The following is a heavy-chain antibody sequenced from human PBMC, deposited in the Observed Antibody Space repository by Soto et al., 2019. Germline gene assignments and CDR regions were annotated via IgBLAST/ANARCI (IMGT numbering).Heavy chain of an antibody. CDR3: ARDIGSYAYGEGY. Sequence: SATLSLTCSVSGGSINSYWWSWIRQPAGKGLEWIGRVYSTGTTDYNPSLKSRATMSVETSKNQFSLKLTSVTAADKAVYYCARDIGSYAYGEGYWGQGIQVT. V-gene: IGHV4-4*07. CDR2: VYSTGTT. J-gene: IGHJ4*02. CDR1: GGSINSYW. D-gene: IGHD3-10*01.